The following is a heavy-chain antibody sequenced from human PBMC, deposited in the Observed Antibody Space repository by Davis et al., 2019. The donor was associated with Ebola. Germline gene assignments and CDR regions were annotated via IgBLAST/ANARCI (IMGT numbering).Heavy chain of an antibody. CDR3: ARDLKQPPPSYYYGMDV. J-gene: IGHJ6*02. CDR2: IRSKAYGGKA. D-gene: IGHD6-13*01. CDR1: GLTFGDYA. V-gene: IGHV3-49*04. Sequence: PGGSLRLSCTASGLTFGDYAMNWVRRAPGKGLEWVGFIRSKAYGGKAQYAASVKGRFTISRDDSKSIVYLQMNSLKTEDTAVYRCARDLKQPPPSYYYGMDVWGQGTTVTVSS.